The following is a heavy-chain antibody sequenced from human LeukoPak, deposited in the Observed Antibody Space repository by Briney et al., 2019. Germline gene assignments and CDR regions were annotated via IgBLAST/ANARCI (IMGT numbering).Heavy chain of an antibody. J-gene: IGHJ4*02. Sequence: SLRLSCAASGFTFDDYAMHWVRQAPGKGLEWVSGISWNSGSIGYADSVKGRFTISRDNAKNSLYLQMNSLRAEDTAVYYCARGGGSGSYYKRELDYWGQGTLVTVSS. V-gene: IGHV3-9*01. CDR1: GFTFDDYA. CDR3: ARGGGSGSYYKRELDY. D-gene: IGHD3-10*01. CDR2: ISWNSGSI.